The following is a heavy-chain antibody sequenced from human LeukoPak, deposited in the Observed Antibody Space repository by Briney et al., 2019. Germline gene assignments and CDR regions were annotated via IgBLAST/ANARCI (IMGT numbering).Heavy chain of an antibody. CDR2: IYYSGRA. Sequence: KTSETLSLTCTVSGGSINSSSHYWGWIRQPPGKGLEWIGSIYYSGRAYYNPSLKSRVTISIDTSKNQFSLNLTSVTAADTAVYYCARVRYYACDPWGQGTLVTVSS. V-gene: IGHV4-39*07. D-gene: IGHD2-2*01. J-gene: IGHJ5*02. CDR1: GGSINSSSHY. CDR3: ARVRYYACDP.